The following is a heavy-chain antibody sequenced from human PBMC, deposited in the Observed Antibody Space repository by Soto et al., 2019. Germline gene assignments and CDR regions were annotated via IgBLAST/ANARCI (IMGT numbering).Heavy chain of an antibody. V-gene: IGHV3-33*01. CDR1: GFTFSSYG. J-gene: IGHJ4*02. CDR2: IWYDGSNK. D-gene: IGHD2-15*01. Sequence: QVQLVESGGGVVQPGRSLRLSCAASGFTFSSYGMHWVRQAPGKGLEWVAVIWYDGSNKYYADSVKGRFTISRDNSKNTLYLQRNSLRAEDTAVYYCARDGYCSGGSCYSVPVFDYWGQGTLGSVSS. CDR3: ARDGYCSGGSCYSVPVFDY.